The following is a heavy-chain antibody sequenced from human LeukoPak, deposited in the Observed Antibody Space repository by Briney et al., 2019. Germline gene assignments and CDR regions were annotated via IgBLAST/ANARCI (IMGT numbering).Heavy chain of an antibody. J-gene: IGHJ4*02. D-gene: IGHD3-10*01. CDR1: GFTFSSYS. V-gene: IGHV3-66*01. CDR3: ARAREVTADTMVRGVMAFDY. CDR2: IYSGGST. Sequence: GGSLRLSCAASGFTFSSYSMNWVRQAPGKGLEWVSVIYSGGSTYYADSVKGRFTISRDNSKNTLYLQMNSPRAEDTAVYYCARAREVTADTMVRGVMAFDYWGQGTLVTVSS.